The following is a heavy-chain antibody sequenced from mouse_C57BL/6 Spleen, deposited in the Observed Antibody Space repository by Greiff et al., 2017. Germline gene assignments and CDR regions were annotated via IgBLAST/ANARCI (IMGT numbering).Heavy chain of an antibody. CDR1: GYTFTSYW. D-gene: IGHD2-4*01. J-gene: IGHJ4*01. CDR2: IHPNSGST. CDR3: ARGGIYYDYDEHAMDY. V-gene: IGHV1-64*01. Sequence: QVQLQQPGAELVKPGASVKLSCKASGYTFTSYWMHWVKQRPGQGLEWIGMIHPNSGSTNYNEKFKSKATLTVDKSSSTAYMQLSSLTSEDSAVYYCARGGIYYDYDEHAMDYWGQGTSVTVSS.